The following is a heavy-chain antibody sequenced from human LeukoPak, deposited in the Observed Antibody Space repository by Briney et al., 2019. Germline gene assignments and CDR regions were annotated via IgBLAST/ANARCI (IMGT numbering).Heavy chain of an antibody. D-gene: IGHD6-13*01. CDR3: AKSGAAADAFHN. Sequence: PGGSLRLSCAASGFTIINYAMTWVREAPGKGLEWVSSITNSGATTFYADSVKGRFTISRDNSKNSLFLQMERLRTEDTALYYCAKSGAAADAFHNWGQGTLVTVSS. CDR2: ITNSGATT. J-gene: IGHJ4*02. CDR1: GFTIINYA. V-gene: IGHV3-23*01.